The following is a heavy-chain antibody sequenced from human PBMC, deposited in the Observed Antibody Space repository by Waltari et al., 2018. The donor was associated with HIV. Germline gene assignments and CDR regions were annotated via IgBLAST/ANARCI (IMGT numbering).Heavy chain of an antibody. D-gene: IGHD5-12*01. Sequence: QVQLQESGPGLVKPSETLSLTCTVSGGSISSYYWSWIRQPPGKGLEWIGYIYYSGSTNYNPSLKSRVTISVDTSKNQFSLKLSSVTAADTAVYYCAREAEMATRYWYFDLWGRGTLVTVSS. CDR2: IYYSGST. J-gene: IGHJ2*01. CDR3: AREAEMATRYWYFDL. V-gene: IGHV4-59*01. CDR1: GGSISSYY.